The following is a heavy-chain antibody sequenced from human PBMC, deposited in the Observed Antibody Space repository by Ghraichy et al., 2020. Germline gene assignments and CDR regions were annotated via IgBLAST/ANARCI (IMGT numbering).Heavy chain of an antibody. D-gene: IGHD3-22*01. CDR2: INPNSGGT. CDR3: ARAELFTMIVVDYGMDV. CDR1: GYTFTGYY. J-gene: IGHJ6*02. V-gene: IGHV1-2*02. Sequence: ASVKVSCKASGYTFTGYYMHWVRQAPGQGLEWMGWINPNSGGTNYAQKFQGRVTMTRDTSISTAYMELSRLRSDDTAVYYCARAELFTMIVVDYGMDVWGQGTTVTVSS.